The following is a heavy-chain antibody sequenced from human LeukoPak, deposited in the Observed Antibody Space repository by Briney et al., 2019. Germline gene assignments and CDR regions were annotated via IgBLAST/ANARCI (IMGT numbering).Heavy chain of an antibody. CDR2: IHQRGVT. CDR1: GGSFGDYH. D-gene: IGHD3-10*01. J-gene: IGHJ4*02. CDR3: GSLQKIRGLSVFDF. V-gene: IGHV4-34*01. Sequence: SETLSLTCALSGGSFGDYHWSWIRQPPGKGLEWIGEIHQRGVTTYNPSLKSRVTLSIDASKRQFSVKLTSVTAADTAVFFCGSLQKIRGLSVFDFWGKGALVTVSS.